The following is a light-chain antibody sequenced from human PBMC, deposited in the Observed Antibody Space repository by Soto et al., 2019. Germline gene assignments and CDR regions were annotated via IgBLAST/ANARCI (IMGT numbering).Light chain of an antibody. CDR1: SSDDGGYNY. V-gene: IGLV2-8*01. CDR3: SSYAGSNNHWV. Sequence: QSALTQPPSASGSPGQSVTISCTGTSSDDGGYNYVSWYQQHPGKAPKLMIYEVSKRPSGVPDRFSGSKSGNTASLTVSGLQAEDEADYYCSSYAGSNNHWVFGGGTKLTVL. J-gene: IGLJ3*02. CDR2: EVS.